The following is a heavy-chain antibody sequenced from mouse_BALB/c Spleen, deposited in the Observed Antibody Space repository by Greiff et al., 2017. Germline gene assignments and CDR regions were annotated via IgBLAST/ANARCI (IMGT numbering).Heavy chain of an antibody. J-gene: IGHJ2*01. CDR3: ARQTARAHYFDY. Sequence: EVKLVESGGDLVKPGGSLKLSCAASGFTFSSYGMSWVRQTPDKRLEWVATISSGGSYTYYPDSVKGRFTISRDNAKNTLYLQMSSLKSEDTAMYYCARQTARAHYFDYWGQGTTLTVSS. V-gene: IGHV5-6*01. CDR1: GFTFSSYG. D-gene: IGHD3-2*01. CDR2: ISSGGSYT.